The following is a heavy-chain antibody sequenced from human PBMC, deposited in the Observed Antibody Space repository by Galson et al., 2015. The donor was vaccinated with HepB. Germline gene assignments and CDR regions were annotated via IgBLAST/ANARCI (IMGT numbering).Heavy chain of an antibody. Sequence: SVKVSCKASGYAFSSYSITWVRQAPGQGLEWVGWISAHNRCTNYAQNFQGRFTMTTDTFTNTLYMQLRSLRSDDTAIYYCARGAVVVAVGATENNWFDPWGRGTLVTVSS. J-gene: IGHJ5*02. CDR3: ARGAVVVAVGATENNWFDP. V-gene: IGHV1-18*01. CDR1: GYAFSSYS. CDR2: ISAHNRCT. D-gene: IGHD2-15*01.